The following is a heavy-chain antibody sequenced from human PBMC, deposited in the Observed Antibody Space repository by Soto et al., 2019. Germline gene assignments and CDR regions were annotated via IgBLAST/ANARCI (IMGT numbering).Heavy chain of an antibody. D-gene: IGHD1-26*01. CDR3: AREPGNGSPTDYYYYGMNV. Sequence: QVQLVESGGGVVQPGRSLRLSCAASGFTFSSYAMHWVRQAPGKGLEWVAVISYDGSNKYYADSVKGRFTISRDNSKNTLYLQMNSLRAEDTAVYYCAREPGNGSPTDYYYYGMNVWGQGTTVTVSS. CDR1: GFTFSSYA. J-gene: IGHJ6*02. CDR2: ISYDGSNK. V-gene: IGHV3-30-3*01.